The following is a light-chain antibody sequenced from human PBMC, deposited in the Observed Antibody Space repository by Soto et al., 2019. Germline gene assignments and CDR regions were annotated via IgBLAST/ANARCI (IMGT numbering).Light chain of an antibody. Sequence: DIQMTQSPSSVSASVGDRVTITCRASQDIAGWLAWYQQKPGKAPKLLIYAASSLQSGVPSRFSGSGSGTYFTLTISSLQPEDFATYYCHQANSFPYTFGQGTKLEIK. CDR1: QDIAGW. CDR3: HQANSFPYT. J-gene: IGKJ2*01. CDR2: AAS. V-gene: IGKV1-12*02.